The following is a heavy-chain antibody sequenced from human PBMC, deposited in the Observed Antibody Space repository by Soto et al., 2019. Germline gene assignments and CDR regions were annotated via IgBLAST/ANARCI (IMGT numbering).Heavy chain of an antibody. D-gene: IGHD2-15*01. CDR1: GFTVSSNY. V-gene: IGHV3-53*04. CDR2: IYSGGST. J-gene: IGHJ2*01. Sequence: EVQLVESGGGLVQPGGSPRLSCAASGFTVSSNYMSWVRQAPGKGLEWVSVIYSGGSTYYADSVKGRFTISRHNSKNTLYLQMNSLRAEDTAVYYCARATQTYYWYFDLWGRGNLVTVSS. CDR3: ARATQTYYWYFDL.